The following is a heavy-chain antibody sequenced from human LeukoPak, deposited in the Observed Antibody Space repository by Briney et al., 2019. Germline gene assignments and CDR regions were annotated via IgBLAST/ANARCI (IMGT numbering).Heavy chain of an antibody. V-gene: IGHV4-59*01. Sequence: SETLSLTCTVSGGSISSYYWSWIRQPPGKGLGWIGYIYYSVSTNYNPSLKSRVTISVDTSKNQFSLKLSSVTAAATAVYYCAGGLAAAGFDYWGQGTLVTVSS. CDR3: AGGLAAAGFDY. J-gene: IGHJ4*02. CDR1: GGSISSYY. D-gene: IGHD6-13*01. CDR2: IYYSVST.